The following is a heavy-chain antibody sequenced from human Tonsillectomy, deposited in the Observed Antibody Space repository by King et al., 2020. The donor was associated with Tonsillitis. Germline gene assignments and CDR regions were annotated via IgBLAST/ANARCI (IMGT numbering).Heavy chain of an antibody. CDR3: AKDTYSGGPGYSFDS. Sequence: VQLVESGGGVVQPGRSLRLSCAASGFTFSSYGMHWVRPAPGKGLEWVAVISYDGSNKYYADSVKGRFTISRDNSKNTLYLQMNSLRAEDTAVYYCAKDTYSGGPGYSFDSWGQGTLVTVSS. CDR1: GFTFSSYG. V-gene: IGHV3-30*18. D-gene: IGHD1-26*01. J-gene: IGHJ4*02. CDR2: ISYDGSNK.